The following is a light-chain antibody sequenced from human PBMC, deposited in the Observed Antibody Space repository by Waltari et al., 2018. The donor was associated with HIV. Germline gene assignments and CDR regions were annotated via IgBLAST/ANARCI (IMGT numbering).Light chain of an antibody. J-gene: IGKJ1*01. V-gene: IGKV3-11*01. CDR3: QQRSDWPPT. CDR2: DTS. CDR1: QSVGSY. Sequence: SPGERATLSCRASQSVGSYLGWYQQKPGQAPRLLIYDTSNRATVIPARFSGSGSGTDFTLTISSLEPEDFAVYYCQQRSDWPPTFGQGTKVEIK.